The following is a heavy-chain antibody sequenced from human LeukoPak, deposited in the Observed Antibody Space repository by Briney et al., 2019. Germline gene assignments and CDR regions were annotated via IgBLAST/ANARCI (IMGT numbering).Heavy chain of an antibody. D-gene: IGHD3-9*01. J-gene: IGHJ2*01. V-gene: IGHV4-39*01. CDR2: LYYSGST. CDR3: ARPAILTGYYNWYFDL. Sequence: SETLSLTCTVSGGSISSSSYYWGWIRQPPGKGLEWIGSLYYSGSTYYNPSLKSRVTISVDTSKNQFSLKLSSVTAADTPVYYCARPAILTGYYNWYFDLWGRGTLVTVSS. CDR1: GGSISSSSYY.